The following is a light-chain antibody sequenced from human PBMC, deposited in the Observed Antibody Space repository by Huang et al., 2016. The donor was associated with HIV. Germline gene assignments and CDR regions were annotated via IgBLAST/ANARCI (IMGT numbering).Light chain of an antibody. CDR1: QGVHNSY. V-gene: IGKV3-20*01. CDR2: GAS. CDR3: QQYGTLPYT. Sequence: EIVLTQSPVTLSLSAGEGASLSCRASQGVHNSYLAWYQQKPGQAPRLLIFGASNRAPGVPHRFRGSESGTDFTLTISGLDPEDFAVYYCQQYGTLPYTFGQGTKLEI. J-gene: IGKJ2*01.